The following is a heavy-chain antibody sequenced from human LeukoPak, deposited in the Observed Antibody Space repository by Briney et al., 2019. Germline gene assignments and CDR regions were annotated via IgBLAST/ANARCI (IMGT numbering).Heavy chain of an antibody. CDR2: ISFSGST. Sequence: SETLSLTCTVSGGSISSTDYYWGWIRQPPGKGLEWIGTISFSGSTYYNPSLKSRVTISADTSKNQLSLELTSVTAADTAVYFCARDNYRPAWFYYWGQGALVTVPS. CDR1: GGSISSTDYY. V-gene: IGHV4-39*02. D-gene: IGHD3-10*01. CDR3: ARDNYRPAWFYY. J-gene: IGHJ4*02.